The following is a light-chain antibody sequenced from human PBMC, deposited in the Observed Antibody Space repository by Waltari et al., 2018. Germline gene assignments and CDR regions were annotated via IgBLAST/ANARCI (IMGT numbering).Light chain of an antibody. CDR2: EDT. CDR1: RSNIGNTY. CDR3: GTWDSSLSGAV. Sequence: QSVLTQPPSVSAAPGQRVTIPCSGGRSNIGNTYVSWYRQFPGTAPKLLIYEDTERPSGIAGRFSGSKSGTSATPDITGLQAGDEADYYCGTWDSSLSGAVFGGGTHLTVL. V-gene: IGLV1-51*02. J-gene: IGLJ7*01.